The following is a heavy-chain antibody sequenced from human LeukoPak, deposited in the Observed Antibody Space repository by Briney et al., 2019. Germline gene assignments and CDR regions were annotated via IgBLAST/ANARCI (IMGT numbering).Heavy chain of an antibody. J-gene: IGHJ5*01. CDR2: IYYSGST. Sequence: SETLSLTCTVSGGSISSSSYYWGWIRQPPGKGLEWIGSIYYSGSTYYNPSLKSRVTISVDTSKNQFSLKLSSVTAADTAVYYCRGGGDSLNWFDSWGQGTLVTVSS. D-gene: IGHD2-21*02. V-gene: IGHV4-39*07. CDR1: GGSISSSSYY. CDR3: RGGGDSLNWFDS.